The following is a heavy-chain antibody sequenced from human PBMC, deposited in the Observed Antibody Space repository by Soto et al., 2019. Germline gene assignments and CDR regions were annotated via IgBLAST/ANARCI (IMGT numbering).Heavy chain of an antibody. CDR2: MNPNTGGA. D-gene: IGHD6-19*01. CDR3: AKVISTIASKQWLAQTKHQALDY. V-gene: IGHV1-2*02. CDR1: GYNFNGYY. Sequence: QVNLVQSGAEVKKPGASVKVSCKASGYNFNGYYIHWVRQAPGQGLEWMGWMNPNTGGANYAQKFQGKVIMTADTSISTAYLELRSLTSDDTAVYYCAKVISTIASKQWLAQTKHQALDYWGQGTLVTVSS. J-gene: IGHJ4*02.